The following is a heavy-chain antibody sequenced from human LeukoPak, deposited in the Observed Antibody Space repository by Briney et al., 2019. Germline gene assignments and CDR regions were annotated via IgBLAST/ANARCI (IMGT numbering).Heavy chain of an antibody. J-gene: IGHJ5*02. CDR2: ISYDGSNK. CDR1: GFILSSYG. V-gene: IGHV3-30*03. Sequence: GGSLRLSCAASGFILSSYGMHWVRQAPGKGLEWVAVISYDGSNKYYADSVKGRFTISRDNSKNTLYLQMNSLRAEDTAVYYCARFAGSSWYNWFDPWGQGTLVTVSS. CDR3: ARFAGSSWYNWFDP. D-gene: IGHD6-13*01.